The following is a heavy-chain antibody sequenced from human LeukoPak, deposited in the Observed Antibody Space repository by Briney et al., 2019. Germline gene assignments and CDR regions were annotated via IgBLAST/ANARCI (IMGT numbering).Heavy chain of an antibody. J-gene: IGHJ4*02. CDR3: AKDGFDY. Sequence: GGSLRLSCTVSGFTFSSYAMSWVRQAPGRGLQWVSAVSGSGGSTYYADSVKGHFTISRDNSKSTVYLQMTSLRVDDTAVYYCAKDGFDYWGQGTLVTVSS. CDR1: GFTFSSYA. V-gene: IGHV3-23*01. CDR2: VSGSGGST.